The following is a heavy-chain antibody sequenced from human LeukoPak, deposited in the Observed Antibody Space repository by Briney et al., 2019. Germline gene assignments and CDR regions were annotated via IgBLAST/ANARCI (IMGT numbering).Heavy chain of an antibody. CDR1: GGSFSGYY. V-gene: IGHV4-34*01. D-gene: IGHD2-21*02. CDR3: ARGWVVTAYAPFDP. CDR2: INHGGST. J-gene: IGHJ5*02. Sequence: PSQTLSLTWAVYGGSFSGYYWTWIRQTPGKGLEWIGGINHGGSTNYNPSLRSRVTISVDTSKNQFSLRLRSVSAADTAVYYCARGWVVTAYAPFDPWGQGTLVIVSS.